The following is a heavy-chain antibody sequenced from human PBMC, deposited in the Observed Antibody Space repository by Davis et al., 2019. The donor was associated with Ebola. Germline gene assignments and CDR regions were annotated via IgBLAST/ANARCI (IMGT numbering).Heavy chain of an antibody. Sequence: PGGSLRLSCKGSGYSFTSYWITWVRQMPGKGLEWMGRIDPSDSYTNYSPSFQGHVTISPDKSVSTAYLQWSSLKASDTAMYYCARRMDYGNDYWGQGTLVTVSS. V-gene: IGHV5-10-1*01. D-gene: IGHD4-17*01. CDR1: GYSFTSYW. CDR3: ARRMDYGNDY. CDR2: IDPSDSYT. J-gene: IGHJ4*02.